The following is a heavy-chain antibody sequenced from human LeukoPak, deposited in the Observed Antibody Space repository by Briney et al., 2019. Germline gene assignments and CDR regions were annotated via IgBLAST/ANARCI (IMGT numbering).Heavy chain of an antibody. V-gene: IGHV1-18*04. CDR1: GYTFTSYG. Sequence: ASVTVSCKASGYTFTSYGISWVRQAPGQGLEWMGWISAYNGNTNYAQKLQGRVTMTTDTSTSTAYMELRSLRSDDTAVYYCARDGDYDILTGYYPMDDNWFDPWGQGTLVTVSS. J-gene: IGHJ5*02. D-gene: IGHD3-9*01. CDR3: ARDGDYDILTGYYPMDDNWFDP. CDR2: ISAYNGNT.